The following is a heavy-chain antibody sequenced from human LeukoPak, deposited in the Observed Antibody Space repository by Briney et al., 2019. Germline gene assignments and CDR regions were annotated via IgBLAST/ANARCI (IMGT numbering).Heavy chain of an antibody. CDR2: INHSGST. V-gene: IGHV4-38-2*02. D-gene: IGHD3-22*01. CDR1: GYSISSGYY. J-gene: IGHJ4*02. CDR3: VRGYYDSSGYYMVY. Sequence: PSETLSLTCNVSGYSISSGYYWGWIRQPPGKGLEWIGSINHSGSTYYNPSLKSRVTISVDTSKNQFSLKLSSVTAADTAVYYCVRGYYDSSGYYMVYWGQGTLVTVSS.